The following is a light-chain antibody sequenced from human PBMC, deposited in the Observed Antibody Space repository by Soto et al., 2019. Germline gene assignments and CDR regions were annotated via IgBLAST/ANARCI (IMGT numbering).Light chain of an antibody. Sequence: QSVLTQPPSASGTPGQRVTISCSGSSSNIGENTVNWYQQLPGTAPKVLIHTDNQRPSGVPDRFSGSKSRTSASLAISGLQSEDEADYYCAAWDDSLDGWVFGGGTKVTVL. CDR1: SSNIGENT. V-gene: IGLV1-44*01. CDR2: TDN. J-gene: IGLJ3*02. CDR3: AAWDDSLDGWV.